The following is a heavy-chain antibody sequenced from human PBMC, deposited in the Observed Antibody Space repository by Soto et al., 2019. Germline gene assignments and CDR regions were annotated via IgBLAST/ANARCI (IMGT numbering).Heavy chain of an antibody. CDR3: ARDRGSYALDY. CDR2: ISAYNGNT. Sequence: QVQLVQSGAEVKKPGASVKVSCKASGYTFTSYGIIWVRQAPGQGLEWMGWISAYNGNTHYAQKLQGRVTMTTDTSTSTGNMELRNLRSGDTAVYYCARDRGSYALDYWGQGTLVTVSS. J-gene: IGHJ4*02. D-gene: IGHD1-26*01. CDR1: GYTFTSYG. V-gene: IGHV1-18*01.